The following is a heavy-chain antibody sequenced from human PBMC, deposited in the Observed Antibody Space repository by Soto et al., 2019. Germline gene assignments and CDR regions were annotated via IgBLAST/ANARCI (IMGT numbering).Heavy chain of an antibody. V-gene: IGHV3-30*18. D-gene: IGHD6-19*01. CDR1: GFTFSDYA. Sequence: VQLVESGGGVVQPGRSLRLSCAASGFTFSDYAMHWLRQAPGKGLEWVAVVSHDGRNTHYADSVKGPFTISRDSFKNTVPPELTSLRAEDTAVYYCGKGGRKWLVTSEFKDWGQGALVTVSS. CDR2: VSHDGRNT. CDR3: GKGGRKWLVTSEFKD. J-gene: IGHJ4*02.